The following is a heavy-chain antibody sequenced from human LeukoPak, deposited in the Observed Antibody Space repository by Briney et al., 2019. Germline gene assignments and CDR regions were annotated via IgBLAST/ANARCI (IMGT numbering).Heavy chain of an antibody. J-gene: IGHJ4*02. Sequence: ASVKVSCKASGYTFTSYDINWVRQATGQGLEWMGWMNPNSGNTGYAQKFQGRVTMTRDTSISTAYMELSRLRSDDTAVYYCARGEMATIDDYWGQGTLVTVSS. D-gene: IGHD5-24*01. CDR3: ARGEMATIDDY. CDR2: MNPNSGNT. CDR1: GYTFTSYD. V-gene: IGHV1-8*01.